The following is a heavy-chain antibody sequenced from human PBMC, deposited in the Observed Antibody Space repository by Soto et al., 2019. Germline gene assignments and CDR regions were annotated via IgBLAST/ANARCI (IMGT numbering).Heavy chain of an antibody. Sequence: QVQLAQSGAEVKKPGASVRVSCRASGYTFPTYGIAWVRQAPGQGLEWMGWISVYNGFTHYAQKFRGRVTVTAETSTSTVYMELRSLTSDDTAVYYCAREFEGQSSSWPFDYWGQGTLVTVSS. CDR1: GYTFPTYG. CDR3: AREFEGQSSSWPFDY. D-gene: IGHD6-13*01. V-gene: IGHV1-18*01. CDR2: ISVYNGFT. J-gene: IGHJ4*02.